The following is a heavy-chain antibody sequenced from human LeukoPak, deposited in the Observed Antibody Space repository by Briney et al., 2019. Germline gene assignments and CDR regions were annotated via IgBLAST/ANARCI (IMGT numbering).Heavy chain of an antibody. D-gene: IGHD2-15*01. Sequence: SETLSLTCTVSGGSISSYYWGWIRQPAGKGLEWIGRIYTSGSTNHNPSLKGRVTISLDTSKNQFSLKLTSVTAADTAVYYCARERGIVEWADFDIWGQGTMVTVSS. CDR3: ARERGIVEWADFDI. J-gene: IGHJ3*02. V-gene: IGHV4-4*07. CDR2: IYTSGST. CDR1: GGSISSYY.